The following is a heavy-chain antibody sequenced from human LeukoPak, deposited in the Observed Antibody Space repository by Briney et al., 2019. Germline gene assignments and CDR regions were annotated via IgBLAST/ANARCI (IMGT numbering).Heavy chain of an antibody. J-gene: IGHJ3*02. D-gene: IGHD3-16*01. CDR3: ASTTVYDLDAFDI. Sequence: ASVKVSCKASGYTFTSYDINWVRQATGRGLEWMGWMNPNSGNTGYAQKFQGRVTMTRNTSISTAYMELSSLRSEDTAVYYCASTTVYDLDAFDIWGQGTMVTVSS. CDR1: GYTFTSYD. V-gene: IGHV1-8*01. CDR2: MNPNSGNT.